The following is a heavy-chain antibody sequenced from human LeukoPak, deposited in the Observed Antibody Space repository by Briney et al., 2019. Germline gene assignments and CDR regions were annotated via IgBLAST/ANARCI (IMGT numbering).Heavy chain of an antibody. CDR2: ISAYNGNT. V-gene: IGHV1-18*01. D-gene: IGHD3-9*01. J-gene: IGHJ3*02. CDR1: GYTFTSYG. CDR3: AREGGYDILTGLHNAFDI. Sequence: ASVKVSCKASGYTFTSYGISWVRQAPGQGLGWMGWISAYNGNTNYAQKLQGRVTMTTDTSTSTAYMELRSLRSDDTAVYYCAREGGYDILTGLHNAFDIWGQGTMVTVSS.